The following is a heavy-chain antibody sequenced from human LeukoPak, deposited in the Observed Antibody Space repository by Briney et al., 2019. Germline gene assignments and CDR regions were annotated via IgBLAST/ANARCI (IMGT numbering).Heavy chain of an antibody. Sequence: KPSETLSLTCTVSGGSISSHYWSWIRQPPGKGLEWIGFVYYGGTTNYNPSLRGRVTMSVDTSRNHFSLKLTSVTAADTALYYCARLLDNDSSGYPDTFDMWGQGTMVTISS. V-gene: IGHV4-59*11. CDR2: VYYGGTT. CDR1: GGSISSHY. CDR3: ARLLDNDSSGYPDTFDM. D-gene: IGHD3-22*01. J-gene: IGHJ3*02.